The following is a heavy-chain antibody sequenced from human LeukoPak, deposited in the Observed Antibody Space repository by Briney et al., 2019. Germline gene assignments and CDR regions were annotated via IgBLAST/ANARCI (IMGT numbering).Heavy chain of an antibody. J-gene: IGHJ3*02. V-gene: IGHV4-34*01. CDR1: GGSFSGYY. CDR3: ARSGSVVAFDI. CDR2: INHSGST. Sequence: SETLSLTCAVYGGSFSGYYWSWIRQPPGKGLEWIGEINHSGSTNYNPSLKRRVTISVDTSKNQFPLNLSSVTAAATAVYYCARSGSVVAFDIWGQGTMVTVSS. D-gene: IGHD6-25*01.